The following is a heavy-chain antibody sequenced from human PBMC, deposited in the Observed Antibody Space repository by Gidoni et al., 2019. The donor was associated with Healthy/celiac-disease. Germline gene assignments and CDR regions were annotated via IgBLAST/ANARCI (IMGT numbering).Heavy chain of an antibody. CDR2: IKQDGSEK. V-gene: IGHV3-7*01. J-gene: IGHJ4*02. CDR3: ARADYDFWSGYPEYYFDY. D-gene: IGHD3-3*01. CDR1: GFTLSSYW. Sequence: EVQLVESGGGLVQPGGSLRLSCAASGFTLSSYWMSGVRQAPGKGLEWVANIKQDGSEKYYVDSVKGRFTISRDNAKNSLYLQMNSLRAEDTAVYYCARADYDFWSGYPEYYFDYWGQGTLVTVSS.